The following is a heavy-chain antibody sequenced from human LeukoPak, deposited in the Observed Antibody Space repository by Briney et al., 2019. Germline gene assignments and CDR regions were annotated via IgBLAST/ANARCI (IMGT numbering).Heavy chain of an antibody. CDR1: GFTVSSNY. CDR3: ARDPLGDTYFQH. Sequence: GGSLRLSCAASGFTVSSNYMNWVRQAPGKGLEWVSVIYSGGSTYYADSVKGRFTISRDDSKNTLYLQMNSLRVEDTAVYYCARDPLGDTYFQHWGQGTLVTVSS. J-gene: IGHJ1*01. V-gene: IGHV3-53*01. CDR2: IYSGGST.